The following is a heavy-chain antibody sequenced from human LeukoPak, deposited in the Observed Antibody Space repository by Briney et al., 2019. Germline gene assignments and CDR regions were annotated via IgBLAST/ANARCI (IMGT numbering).Heavy chain of an antibody. Sequence: GGSLRLSCTVSGFTFSSYWMHWVRQGPGKGLAWVSRITNDGSATDYADSVKGRFTISRDNAENTLYLHMSSLRAEDTAVYYCTRDASPGYFDLWGRGTLVTVFS. V-gene: IGHV3-74*01. CDR2: ITNDGSAT. J-gene: IGHJ2*01. CDR3: TRDASPGYFDL. D-gene: IGHD2-15*01. CDR1: GFTFSSYW.